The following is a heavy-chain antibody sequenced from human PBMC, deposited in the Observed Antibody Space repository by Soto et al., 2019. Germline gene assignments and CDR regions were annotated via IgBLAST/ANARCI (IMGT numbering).Heavy chain of an antibody. J-gene: IGHJ4*02. CDR2: IYYSGST. Sequence: SETLSLTCTVSGGSISSYYWSWIRQPPGKGLEWIGYIYYSGSTNYNPSLKSRVTISVDTSKNQFSLKLSSVTAADTAVYYCARNYCSGGSCYSIDYWGQGTLVT. CDR3: ARNYCSGGSCYSIDY. CDR1: GGSISSYY. D-gene: IGHD2-15*01. V-gene: IGHV4-59*08.